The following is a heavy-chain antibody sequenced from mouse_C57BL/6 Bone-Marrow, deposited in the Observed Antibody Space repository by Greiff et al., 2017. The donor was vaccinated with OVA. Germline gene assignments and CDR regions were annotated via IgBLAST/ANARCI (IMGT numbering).Heavy chain of an antibody. CDR3: ARRDSYDGGYAMDY. V-gene: IGHV1-4*01. D-gene: IGHD2-12*01. CDR1: GYTFTSYT. J-gene: IGHJ4*01. Sequence: QVQLQQSGAELARPGASVKMSCKASGYTFTSYTMHWVKQRPGQGLEWIGYINPSSGYTKYNQKFKDKATLTADKSSSTAYMQLSSLTSEDSAVYYCARRDSYDGGYAMDYWGQGTSVTVSS. CDR2: INPSSGYT.